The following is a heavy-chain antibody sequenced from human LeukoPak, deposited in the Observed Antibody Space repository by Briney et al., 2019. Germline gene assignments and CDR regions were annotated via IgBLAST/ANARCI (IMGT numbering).Heavy chain of an antibody. J-gene: IGHJ4*02. CDR1: GFTFSSYA. V-gene: IGHV3-23*01. D-gene: IGHD2-15*01. Sequence: GGSLRLSCAASGFTFSSYAMSWVRQAPGKGLEWVSAISGSGGSTYYADSVKGRFTIPRDNSKNTLYLQMNSLRAEDTAVYYCAKPRYCSGGSCYSVFDYWGQGTLVTVSS. CDR2: ISGSGGST. CDR3: AKPRYCSGGSCYSVFDY.